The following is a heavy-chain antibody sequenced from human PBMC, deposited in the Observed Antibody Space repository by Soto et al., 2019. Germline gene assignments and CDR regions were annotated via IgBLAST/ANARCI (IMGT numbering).Heavy chain of an antibody. V-gene: IGHV3-30-3*01. CDR3: AREYDSKDDAFDY. Sequence: QVQLVESGGGVVQPGRSLRLSCAASGFTFSSYSMHWVRQAPGKGLEWVAVISYDGSKKYYADSVKGRFTISRDNSKNTLYLQMNSLRAEDTAVYYCAREYDSKDDAFDYWGQGTLVTVSS. J-gene: IGHJ4*02. CDR2: ISYDGSKK. D-gene: IGHD3-22*01. CDR1: GFTFSSYS.